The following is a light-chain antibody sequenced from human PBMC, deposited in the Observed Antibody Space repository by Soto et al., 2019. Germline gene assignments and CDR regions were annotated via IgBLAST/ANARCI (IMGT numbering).Light chain of an antibody. CDR2: DAS. V-gene: IGKV3-11*01. CDR1: QSVSSY. J-gene: IGKJ5*01. Sequence: EIVLTQSPGTLSLSPGERATLSCRASQSVSSYYLTWYQHKPGQAPRLLIYDASNRATGIPARFIGSGSGTDFTLTISSLEPEDFAVFYCQQHSNWPITFGQGTRLEIK. CDR3: QQHSNWPIT.